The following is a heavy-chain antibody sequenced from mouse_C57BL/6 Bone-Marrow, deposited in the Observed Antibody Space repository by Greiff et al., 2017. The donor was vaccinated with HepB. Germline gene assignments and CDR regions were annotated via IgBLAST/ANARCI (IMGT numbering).Heavy chain of an antibody. CDR1: GYTFTSYW. J-gene: IGHJ3*01. CDR2: IDPNSGGT. CDR3: ARTLMVKAFAY. Sequence: QVQLKQPGAELVKPGASVKLSCKASGYTFTSYWMHWVKQRPGRGLEWIGRIDPNSGGTKYNEKFKSKATLTVDKPSSTAYMQLSSLTSEDSAVYYCARTLMVKAFAYWGQGTLVTVSA. V-gene: IGHV1-72*01. D-gene: IGHD2-2*01.